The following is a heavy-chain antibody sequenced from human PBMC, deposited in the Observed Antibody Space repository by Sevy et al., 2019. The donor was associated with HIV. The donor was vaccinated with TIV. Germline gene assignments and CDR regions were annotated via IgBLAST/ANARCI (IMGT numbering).Heavy chain of an antibody. CDR2: IRYDGSNK. CDR1: GFTFSSYG. V-gene: IGHV3-30*02. Sequence: GGSLRLSCAASGFTFSSYGMHWVRQAPGKGLEWVAFIRYDGSNKYYADSVKGRFTISRDNSKNTLYLQMNSLRAEDTAVYYCAKGSRDYYDSSGSWSFDYRGQGTLVTVSS. CDR3: AKGSRDYYDSSGSWSFDY. D-gene: IGHD3-22*01. J-gene: IGHJ4*02.